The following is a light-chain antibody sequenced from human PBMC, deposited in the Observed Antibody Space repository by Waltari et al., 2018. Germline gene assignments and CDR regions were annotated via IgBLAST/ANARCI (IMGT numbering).Light chain of an antibody. Sequence: SYVLTQPPSVSVAPGKTARITCGGNNIENKSVHWYQQKPGQAPVLVISYDSDRPSGIPERFSGSNSGNTATLTISRVEAGDEADYCCQVWDSSSDRVVFGGGTKLTVL. J-gene: IGLJ2*01. CDR3: QVWDSSSDRVV. CDR1: NIENKS. CDR2: YDS. V-gene: IGLV3-21*04.